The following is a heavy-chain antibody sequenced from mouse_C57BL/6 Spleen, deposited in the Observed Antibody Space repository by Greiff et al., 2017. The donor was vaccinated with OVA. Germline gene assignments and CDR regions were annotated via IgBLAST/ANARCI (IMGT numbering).Heavy chain of an antibody. CDR2: IHPNSGST. CDR1: GYTFTSYW. Sequence: VQLQQSGAELVKPGASVKLSCKASGYTFTSYWMHWVKQRPGQGLEWIGMIHPNSGSTNYNEKFKSKATLTVDKSSSTAYMQLSSLTSEDSAVYYSARTPFTTVVGGFAYWGQGTLVTVSA. D-gene: IGHD1-1*01. CDR3: ARTPFTTVVGGFAY. V-gene: IGHV1-64*01. J-gene: IGHJ3*01.